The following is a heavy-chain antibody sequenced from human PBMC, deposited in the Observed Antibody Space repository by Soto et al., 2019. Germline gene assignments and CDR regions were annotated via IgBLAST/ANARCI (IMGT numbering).Heavy chain of an antibody. V-gene: IGHV4-39*01. Sequence: SETLSLTCTVSGGSISSSSYYWGWIRQPPGKGLEWIGSIYYSGSTYYNPSLKSRVTISVDTSKNQFSLKLSSVTAADTAVYYCASEGRRLQDSDYWGQGTLVTVSS. CDR3: ASEGRRLQDSDY. D-gene: IGHD4-17*01. CDR1: GGSISSSSYY. J-gene: IGHJ4*02. CDR2: IYYSGST.